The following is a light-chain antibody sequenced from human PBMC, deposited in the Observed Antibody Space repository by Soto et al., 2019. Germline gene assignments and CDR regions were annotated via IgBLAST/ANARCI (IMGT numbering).Light chain of an antibody. CDR1: QSVLYSSNNKNY. CDR2: WAS. Sequence: IVMTQSPDSLAVSLGESATINCKSSQSVLYSSNNKNYLAWYQQKPGQPPKLLIYWASTRESGVPDRFSGSGSGKDFTLTISSLQAEDVAVYYCQQYYNPPRTFGQGSKVEIX. CDR3: QQYYNPPRT. V-gene: IGKV4-1*01. J-gene: IGKJ1*01.